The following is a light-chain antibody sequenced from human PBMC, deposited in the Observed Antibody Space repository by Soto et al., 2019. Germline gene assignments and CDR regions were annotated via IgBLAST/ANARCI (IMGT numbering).Light chain of an antibody. CDR1: QSISSW. Sequence: DIQVTQSPATLSASVGDRVTITCRASQSISSWLAWYQQKPGKAPKLLIYRTSILESGVSFRFSGSGSGTEFTLTISSLQPDDFATYYCQQYNSYSPWTFGQGTKVDIK. CDR3: QQYNSYSPWT. CDR2: RTS. V-gene: IGKV1-5*03. J-gene: IGKJ1*01.